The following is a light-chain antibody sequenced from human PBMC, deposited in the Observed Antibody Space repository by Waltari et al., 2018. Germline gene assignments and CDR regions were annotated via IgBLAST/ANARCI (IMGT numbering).Light chain of an antibody. CDR1: QSVRSN. V-gene: IGKV3-15*01. Sequence: EIVMTQPPATLSVSPGERATLSCRASQSVRSNLAWYQQKPGQAPRLLIYGASTRATGVPARFSGSGSGTEFTLTISSLQSEDFAVYYCQQYDSWPPGITFGGGTKVEIK. CDR2: GAS. CDR3: QQYDSWPPGIT. J-gene: IGKJ4*01.